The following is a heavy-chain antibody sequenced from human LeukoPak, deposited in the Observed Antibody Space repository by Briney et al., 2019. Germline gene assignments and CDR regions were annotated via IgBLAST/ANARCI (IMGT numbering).Heavy chain of an antibody. CDR1: GYTFTGYY. CDR2: INPNSGGT. J-gene: IGHJ4*02. D-gene: IGHD4-17*01. CDR3: ARDEDYGDYESDY. Sequence: ASVKVPCKASGYTFTGYYMHWVRQAPGQGLEWMGWINPNSGGTNYAQKFQGRVTMTRDTSISTAYMELSRLRSDDTAVYYCARDEDYGDYESDYWGQGTLVTVSS. V-gene: IGHV1-2*02.